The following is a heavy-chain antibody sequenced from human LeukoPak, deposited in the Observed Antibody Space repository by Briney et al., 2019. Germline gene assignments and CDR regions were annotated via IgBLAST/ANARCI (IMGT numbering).Heavy chain of an antibody. Sequence: GGSLRLSCAASGFTFSSYWMSWVRQAPGKGLEWVANIKQDGSEIYYVDSVKGRFTIFRDNAKNSLYLQMNSLRAEDTAVYYCARDQRGNWFDPWGQGTLVTVSS. CDR3: ARDQRGNWFDP. D-gene: IGHD3-10*01. V-gene: IGHV3-7*01. CDR1: GFTFSSYW. CDR2: IKQDGSEI. J-gene: IGHJ5*02.